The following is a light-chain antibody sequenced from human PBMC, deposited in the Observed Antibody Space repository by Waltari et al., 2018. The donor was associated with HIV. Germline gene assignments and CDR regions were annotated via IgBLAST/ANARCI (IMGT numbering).Light chain of an antibody. CDR1: ISAVGSYNV. CDR3: CSYAGSSTWV. CDR2: EDN. J-gene: IGLJ3*02. V-gene: IGLV2-23*01. Sequence: QSALPQPASVSGSPGPSITISCTATISAVGSYNVVAWYQQHPGKAPKLMIYEDNKRPSGVSNRFSGSKSGNTASLTISGLQAEDEADYSCCSYAGSSTWVFGGGTKLTVL.